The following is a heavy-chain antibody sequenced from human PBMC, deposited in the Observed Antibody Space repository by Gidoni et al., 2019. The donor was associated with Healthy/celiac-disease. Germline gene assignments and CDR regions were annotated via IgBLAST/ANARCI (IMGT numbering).Heavy chain of an antibody. J-gene: IGHJ4*02. Sequence: QVQLQQWGAGLLKPSETLSLTCAVYGGSFSGYYWSWIRQPPGKGLEWIGEINHSGSTNYNPSLKSRVTISVDTSKNQFSLKLSSVTAADTAVYYCARMFLGPYSSSSKYFDYWGQGTLVTVSS. V-gene: IGHV4-34*01. CDR2: INHSGST. CDR3: ARMFLGPYSSSSKYFDY. D-gene: IGHD6-6*01. CDR1: GGSFSGYY.